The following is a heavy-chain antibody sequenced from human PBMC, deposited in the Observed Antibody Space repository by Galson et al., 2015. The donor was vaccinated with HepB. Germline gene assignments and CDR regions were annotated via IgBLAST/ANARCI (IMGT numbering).Heavy chain of an antibody. Sequence: SLRLSCAASGFTFSRHGMHWVRQAPGKGLEWVAVIWYDGSKKYYADSVKGRFIISRDNSKNTLYLQINSLRAEDTGVYYCARGGPPGTTTDGDWFDPWGQGTLVTVSS. CDR2: IWYDGSKK. V-gene: IGHV3-33*01. D-gene: IGHD1-7*01. J-gene: IGHJ5*02. CDR1: GFTFSRHG. CDR3: ARGGPPGTTTDGDWFDP.